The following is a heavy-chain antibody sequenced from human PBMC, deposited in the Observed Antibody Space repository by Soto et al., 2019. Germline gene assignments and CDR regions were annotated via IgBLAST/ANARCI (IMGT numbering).Heavy chain of an antibody. Sequence: SETLSLTCTVSGGSISSYYWSWIRQPPGKGLEWIGYIYYSGSTNYNPSLKSRVTISVDTSKNQFSLKLSSVTAADTAVYYCARAGGGQWLELNDYWGQGTLVTVSS. V-gene: IGHV4-59*08. CDR3: ARAGGGQWLELNDY. CDR1: GGSISSYY. D-gene: IGHD6-19*01. J-gene: IGHJ4*02. CDR2: IYYSGST.